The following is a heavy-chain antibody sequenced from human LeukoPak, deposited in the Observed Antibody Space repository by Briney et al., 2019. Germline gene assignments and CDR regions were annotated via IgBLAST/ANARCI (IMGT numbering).Heavy chain of an antibody. D-gene: IGHD6-19*01. CDR1: GFTITNNY. Sequence: GGSLRLSCAASGFTITNNYMSWVRQAPGKGLEWVSITYSGGDTYYADSVKGRFTISRDTSKNILFLQMHSLRAGDTAVYYCARHAGYSSGWVSYYFDSWGQGTLVTVSS. J-gene: IGHJ4*02. CDR3: ARHAGYSSGWVSYYFDS. V-gene: IGHV3-53*01. CDR2: TYSGGDT.